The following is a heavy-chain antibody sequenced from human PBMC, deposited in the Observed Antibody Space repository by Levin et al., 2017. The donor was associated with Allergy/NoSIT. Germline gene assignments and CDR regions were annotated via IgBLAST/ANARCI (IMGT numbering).Heavy chain of an antibody. J-gene: IGHJ6*03. V-gene: IGHV3-30*18. CDR2: ISYDGSNK. Sequence: SCAASGFTFSSYGMHWVRQAPGKGLEWVAVISYDGSNKYYADSVKGRFTISRDNSKNTLYLQMNSLRAEDTAVYYCAKVKISMVQGVIIQVYYMDVWGKGTTVTVSS. CDR1: GFTFSSYG. CDR3: AKVKISMVQGVIIQVYYMDV. D-gene: IGHD3-10*01.